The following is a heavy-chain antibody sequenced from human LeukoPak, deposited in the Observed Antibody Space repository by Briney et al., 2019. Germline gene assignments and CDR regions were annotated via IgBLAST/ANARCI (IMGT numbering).Heavy chain of an antibody. V-gene: IGHV4-39*01. Sequence: SETLSLTCTVSGDSISVDNYYWGWIRRPPGKGLESIGSIYYSGNTYYNPSLKSRVSIYVDTSKNQFSLKVTSVTAADTAVYYCARHVGHYYGSGTLPYYYDYWGQGTLVTVSS. D-gene: IGHD3-10*01. CDR3: ARHVGHYYGSGTLPYYYDY. CDR2: IYYSGNT. J-gene: IGHJ4*02. CDR1: GDSISVDNYY.